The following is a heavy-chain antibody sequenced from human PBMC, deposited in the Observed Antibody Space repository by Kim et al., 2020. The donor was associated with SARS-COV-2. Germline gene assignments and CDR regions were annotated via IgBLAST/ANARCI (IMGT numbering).Heavy chain of an antibody. Sequence: GGSLRLSCAASGFTFSSYAMSWVRQAPGKGLEWVSAISGSGGSTYYADSVKGRFTISRDNSKNTLYLQMNSLRAEDTAVYYCAKSNGSGSYWYYYYGMDVWGQGTTVTVSS. CDR2: ISGSGGST. V-gene: IGHV3-23*01. J-gene: IGHJ6*02. D-gene: IGHD3-10*01. CDR3: AKSNGSGSYWYYYYGMDV. CDR1: GFTFSSYA.